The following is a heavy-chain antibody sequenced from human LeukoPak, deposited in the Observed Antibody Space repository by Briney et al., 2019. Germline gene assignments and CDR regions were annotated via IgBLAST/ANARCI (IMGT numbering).Heavy chain of an antibody. D-gene: IGHD6-19*01. CDR2: IWYDGSNK. V-gene: IGHV3-33*01. J-gene: IGHJ4*02. CDR3: ARDGDSGWYFVDY. CDR1: GFTFSSYG. Sequence: GRSLRLSCAASGFTFSSYGMHWVRQAPGKGLEWVAFIWYDGSNKYYADSVKGRFTISRDNSKNTLYLQMNSLRAEDTAVYYCARDGDSGWYFVDYWGQGTLVTVSS.